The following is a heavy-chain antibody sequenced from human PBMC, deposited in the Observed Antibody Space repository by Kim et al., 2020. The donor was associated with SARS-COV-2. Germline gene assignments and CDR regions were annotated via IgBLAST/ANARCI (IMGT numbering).Heavy chain of an antibody. D-gene: IGHD3-10*01. CDR3: AREVPDYGSGKIYGMDV. CDR1: GGSISSYY. CDR2: IYYSGST. V-gene: IGHV4-59*13. J-gene: IGHJ6*02. Sequence: SETLSLTCTVSGGSISSYYWSWIRQPPGKGLEWIGYIYYSGSTNYNPSLKSRVTISVDTSKNQFSLKLSSVTAADTAVYYCAREVPDYGSGKIYGMDVWGQGTTVTVSS.